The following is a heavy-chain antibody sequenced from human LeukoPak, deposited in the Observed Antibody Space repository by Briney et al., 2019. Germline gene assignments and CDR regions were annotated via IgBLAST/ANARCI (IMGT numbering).Heavy chain of an antibody. CDR2: MSFDGDSE. V-gene: IGHV3-30-3*01. Sequence: GRSLRLSCAASGFTFSTYPMHWVRQAPGKGLEWVAVMSFDGDSEYYSDSVRGRFTVSRDNSKNTLYLQMNSLRAEDTAVYYCARGYARGSGSYYNWFDPWGQGTLVTVSS. CDR3: ARGYARGSGSYYNWFDP. J-gene: IGHJ5*02. D-gene: IGHD3-10*01. CDR1: GFTFSTYP.